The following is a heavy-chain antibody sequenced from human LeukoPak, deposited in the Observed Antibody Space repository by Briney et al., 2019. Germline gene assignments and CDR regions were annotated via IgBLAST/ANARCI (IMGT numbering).Heavy chain of an antibody. D-gene: IGHD3-22*01. Sequence: GASVKVSCKASGYTFTGYYMHWVRQAPGQGLEWIGWIVVGSGNTNYAQKFQERVTITRDMSTSTAYMELSSLRSEDTAVYYCAASPSSGDYYFDYWGQGTLVTVSS. CDR1: GYTFTGYY. CDR2: IVVGSGNT. CDR3: AASPSSGDYYFDY. J-gene: IGHJ4*02. V-gene: IGHV1-58*02.